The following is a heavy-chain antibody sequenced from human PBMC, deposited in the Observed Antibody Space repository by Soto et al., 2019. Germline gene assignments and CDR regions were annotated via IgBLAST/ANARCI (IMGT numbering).Heavy chain of an antibody. CDR2: IYTGGNT. CDR1: GFTVTIYY. D-gene: IGHD3-10*01. J-gene: IGHJ6*02. CDR3: ARDYSYGSGNHYRADYYHYGMDV. V-gene: IGHV3-53*01. Sequence: SLRLSCAASGFTVTIYYMSWVRQAPGKGLEWVALIYTGGNTNYADSVKGRFTISRDNSKNTLYLQMNSLRAEDTAVYYCARDYSYGSGNHYRADYYHYGMDVWGQGTTVTVSS.